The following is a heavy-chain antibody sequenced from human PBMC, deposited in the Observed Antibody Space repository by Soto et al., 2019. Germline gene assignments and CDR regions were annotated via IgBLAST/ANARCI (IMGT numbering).Heavy chain of an antibody. CDR1: GFALSNHREG. D-gene: IGHD2-2*01. V-gene: IGHV2-26*01. CDR2: IFSNDEK. Sequence: QVTLRESGPVLVKPTETLTLTCTVSGFALSNHREGVTWTRQPPGKALEWLAHIFSNDEKSYKTSLKNRLTISKDPSKSQVVLTMTNVDSEDTATYYCARTPDLIPAASFYYYAMDVWGQGTTVTVSS. CDR3: ARTPDLIPAASFYYYAMDV. J-gene: IGHJ6*02.